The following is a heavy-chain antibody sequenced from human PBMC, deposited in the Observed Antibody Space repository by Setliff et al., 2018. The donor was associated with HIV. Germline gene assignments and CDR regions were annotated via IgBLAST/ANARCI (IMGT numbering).Heavy chain of an antibody. CDR3: VRHHDSDFSGDPDWFDP. CDR1: GGPISGY. J-gene: IGHJ5*02. CDR2: IYYTRGT. D-gene: IGHD2-15*01. V-gene: IGHV4-59*08. Sequence: SETLSLTCAVSGGPISGYWSWIRQPPGRELEWIGYIYYTRGTNYNPSLKSRVTISVDTSKNQFSLNLNSVTAADTAVYYCVRHHDSDFSGDPDWFDPWGQGILVTVSS.